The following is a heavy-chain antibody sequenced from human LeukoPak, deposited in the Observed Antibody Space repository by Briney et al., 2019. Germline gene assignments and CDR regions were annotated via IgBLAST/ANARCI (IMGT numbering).Heavy chain of an antibody. CDR1: GYTFTGYY. Sequence: AASVKVSCKASGYTFTGYYIHWVRQAPGQGLEWMGWISPNSGDTNYAQKSQGRVTMTRDTSISTAYMELSRLRSDDTAVYYCARDLKFVGNLYSGSFFNYWGQGTLVTVSS. CDR2: ISPNSGDT. J-gene: IGHJ4*02. V-gene: IGHV1-2*02. D-gene: IGHD1-26*01. CDR3: ARDLKFVGNLYSGSFFNY.